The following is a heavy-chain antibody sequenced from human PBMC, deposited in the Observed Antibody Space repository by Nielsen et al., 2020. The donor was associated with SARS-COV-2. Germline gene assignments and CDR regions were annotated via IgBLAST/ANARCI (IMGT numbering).Heavy chain of an antibody. CDR2: IKQDGSEK. V-gene: IGHV3-7*01. CDR1: GFTFSSYW. D-gene: IGHD5-18*01. CDR3: ARGGRGYSYGYYYYYGMDV. Sequence: GESLKISCAASGFTFSSYWMSWVRQAPGKGLEWVANIKQDGSEKYYVDSVKGRFTISRDNAKNSLYLQMNSLRAEDTAVYYCARGGRGYSYGYYYYYGMDVWGQGTTVTVSS. J-gene: IGHJ6*02.